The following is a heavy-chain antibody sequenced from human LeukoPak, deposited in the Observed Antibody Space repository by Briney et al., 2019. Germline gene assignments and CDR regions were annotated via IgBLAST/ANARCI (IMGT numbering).Heavy chain of an antibody. CDR1: GFTVSSNY. J-gene: IGHJ6*03. D-gene: IGHD2-2*01. V-gene: IGHV3-23*01. CDR2: ISGSGGST. CDR3: AKDRRFGHQLPTTMDV. Sequence: GGSLRLSCAASGFTVSSNYMSWVRQAPGKGLEWVSAISGSGGSTYYADSVKGRFTISRDNSKNTLYLQMNSLRAEDTAVYYCAKDRRFGHQLPTTMDVWGKGTTVTVSS.